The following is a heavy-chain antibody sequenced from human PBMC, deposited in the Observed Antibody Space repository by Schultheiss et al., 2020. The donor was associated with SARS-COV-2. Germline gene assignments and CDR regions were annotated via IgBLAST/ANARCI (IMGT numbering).Heavy chain of an antibody. CDR3: ARATRVESLFSVRGGSFDF. CDR2: IYFTGIT. CDR1: GGSVSSGSYY. V-gene: IGHV4-61*01. Sequence: SQTLSLTCPVSGGSVSSGSYYWSWIRQPPGKGLDPIGNIYFTGITKYNPSLKSRVAISVDTSKNQFSLKLGSVTAADTAVYFCARATRVESLFSVRGGSFDFWGRGALVTVSS. D-gene: IGHD5-24*01. J-gene: IGHJ4*02.